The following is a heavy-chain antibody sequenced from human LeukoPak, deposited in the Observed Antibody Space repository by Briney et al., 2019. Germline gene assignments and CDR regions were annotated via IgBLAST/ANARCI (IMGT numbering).Heavy chain of an antibody. V-gene: IGHV3-74*01. CDR1: GFTFSTYW. CDR2: INSDGSST. J-gene: IGHJ4*02. Sequence: GESLKISCAASGFTFSTYWMHWVRQAPGKGLVWVSLINSDGSSTNYADSVKGRFTISRDNSKNTLYLQMNSLRAEDTAVYYCATYVRAVTICVYWGQGTLVTVSS. D-gene: IGHD3-10*01. CDR3: ATYVRAVTICVY.